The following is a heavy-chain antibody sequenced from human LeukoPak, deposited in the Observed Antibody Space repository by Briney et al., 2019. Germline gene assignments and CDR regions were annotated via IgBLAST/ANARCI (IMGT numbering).Heavy chain of an antibody. J-gene: IGHJ5*02. D-gene: IGHD3-22*01. V-gene: IGHV4-59*01. CDR2: IYYSGST. CDR1: GGSISSYY. Sequence: SETLSLTCTVSGGSISSYYWSWIRQPPGKGLEWIGYIYYSGSTNYNPSLKSRVTISVDTSKNLFSLKLSSVTAADTAVYYCARVPYYYDSSGYYPWGQGTLVTVSS. CDR3: ARVPYYYDSSGYYP.